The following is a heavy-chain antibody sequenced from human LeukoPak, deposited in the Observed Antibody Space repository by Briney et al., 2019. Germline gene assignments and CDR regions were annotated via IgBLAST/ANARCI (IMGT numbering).Heavy chain of an antibody. V-gene: IGHV1-18*01. CDR3: ALAYYYDSSGYYYGSDY. CDR1: GYTFTSYG. J-gene: IGHJ4*02. Sequence: ASVKVSCKASGYTFTSYGISWVRQAPGQGLEWMGWISAYNGNTNYAQKLQGRVTMTTDTSTSTAYMELRSLRSDDTAVYYCALAYYYDSSGYYYGSDYWGQGTLVTASS. CDR2: ISAYNGNT. D-gene: IGHD3-22*01.